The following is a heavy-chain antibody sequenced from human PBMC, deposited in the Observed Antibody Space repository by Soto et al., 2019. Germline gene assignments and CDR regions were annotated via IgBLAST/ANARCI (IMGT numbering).Heavy chain of an antibody. D-gene: IGHD3-22*01. CDR2: LSTYNGNT. CDR1: GNTFTSYG. J-gene: IGHJ6*02. V-gene: IGHV1-18*01. Sequence: QVQLVQSGAEVKKPGASVKVSCKVSGNTFTSYGITWVRQAPGQGLEWLGWLSTYNGNTIYAQKLQGRVTMTTDTSTSTAYMELTTLRSDDTAVYFCAREIGGYRWMDVWGQGTTVTVSS. CDR3: AREIGGYRWMDV.